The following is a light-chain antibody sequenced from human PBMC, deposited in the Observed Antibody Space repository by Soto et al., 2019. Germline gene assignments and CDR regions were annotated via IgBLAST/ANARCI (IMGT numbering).Light chain of an antibody. V-gene: IGLV1-44*01. CDR1: RSNIGSDI. CDR3: AAWDGSLNGWV. Sequence: QSVLTKPPSASGTPGQRVTISCSGSRSNIGSDIVNWYQQLPGTAPKLLIYSNDQRPSGVPDRFSGSKSGTSASLAISGLQSEDEADYYCAAWDGSLNGWVFGGGTKLTVL. CDR2: SND. J-gene: IGLJ3*02.